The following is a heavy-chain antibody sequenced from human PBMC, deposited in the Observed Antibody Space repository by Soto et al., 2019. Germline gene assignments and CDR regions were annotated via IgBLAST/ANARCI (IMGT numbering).Heavy chain of an antibody. J-gene: IGHJ4*02. CDR2: ILYDGVNK. V-gene: IGHV3-30-3*01. CDR1: GFQFSKYS. CDR3: ARGYYGPDTPSDS. D-gene: IGHD3-16*01. Sequence: HPGGSLRLSCAASGFQFSKYSMHWVRQAPGKGLEWVASILYDGVNKYYMDSVGGRITISRDNSKNTVYLQMNTLRTEDTAVYYCARGYYGPDTPSDSWGQGTLVTVSS.